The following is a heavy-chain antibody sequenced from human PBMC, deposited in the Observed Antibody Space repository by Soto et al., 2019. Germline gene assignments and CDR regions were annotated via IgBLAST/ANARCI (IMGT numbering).Heavy chain of an antibody. D-gene: IGHD3-3*01. CDR3: ARDKGQTAYDFWSGYYNLDY. CDR2: IIPIFGTA. CDR1: GGTFSSYA. J-gene: IGHJ4*02. Sequence: QVQLVQSGAEVKKPGSSVKVSCKASGGTFSSYAISWVRQAPGQGLEWMGGIIPIFGTANYAQKFQGRVTITEDESTSTAYMELSSLRSEDTAVYYCARDKGQTAYDFWSGYYNLDYWGQGTLVTVSS. V-gene: IGHV1-69*12.